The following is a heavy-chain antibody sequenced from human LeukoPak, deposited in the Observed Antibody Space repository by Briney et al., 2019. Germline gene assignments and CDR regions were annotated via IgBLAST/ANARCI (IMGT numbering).Heavy chain of an antibody. CDR3: ARGWEQQGVGAFHV. CDR2: ISSSSRYI. CDR1: GFTFSSYS. V-gene: IGHV3-21*01. J-gene: IGHJ3*01. Sequence: GGSLRLSCAASGFTFSSYSMNWVRQAPGKGLEWVSSISSSSRYIYYADSVKGRFTISRDDAKNSLYLQMNSLRAEDTAVYYCARGWEQQGVGAFHVWGQGTMVTVSS. D-gene: IGHD1/OR15-1a*01.